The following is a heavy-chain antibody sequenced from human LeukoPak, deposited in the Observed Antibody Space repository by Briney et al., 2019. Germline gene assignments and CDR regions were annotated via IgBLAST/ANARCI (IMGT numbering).Heavy chain of an antibody. D-gene: IGHD1-26*01. CDR3: ARGGGSYFLGLDY. CDR1: GYTFTSYA. J-gene: IGHJ4*02. V-gene: IGHV1-3*01. CDR2: INAGNGNT. Sequence: GASVKVSCKASGYTFTSYAMHWVRQAPGQRLEWMGWINAGNGNTKYSQKFQGRVTITRDTSASTAYMELSSPRSEDTAVYYCARGGGSYFLGLDYWGQGTLVTVSS.